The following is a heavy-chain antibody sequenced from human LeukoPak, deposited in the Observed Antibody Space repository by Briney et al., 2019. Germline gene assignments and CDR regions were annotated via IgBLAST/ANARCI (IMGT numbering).Heavy chain of an antibody. D-gene: IGHD5-18*01. CDR1: GFTFSSYW. CDR2: IKQDGSEK. Sequence: GGSLRLSCAVSGFTFSSYWMSWVRQAPGKGLEWVANIKQDGSEKYYVDSVKGRFTISRDNAKNSLYLQMNSLRAEDTAVYYCAQNQWIQLWFAYWGQGTLVTVSS. CDR3: AQNQWIQLWFAY. V-gene: IGHV3-7*01. J-gene: IGHJ4*02.